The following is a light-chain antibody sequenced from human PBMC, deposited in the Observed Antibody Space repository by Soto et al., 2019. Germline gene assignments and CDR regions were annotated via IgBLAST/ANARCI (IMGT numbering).Light chain of an antibody. CDR3: SSYTASAPFYV. CDR2: DVH. J-gene: IGLJ1*01. V-gene: IGLV2-14*03. CDR1: RTDLDRHYY. Sequence: QSALTQPASVSASPGQSITISCTGARTDLDRHYYVSWYQQHPGQAPKLMIFDVHNRPSGVSSRFSGSKSGDTASLPISGLQAEDDGDYYCSSYTASAPFYVFGTGTKLTVL.